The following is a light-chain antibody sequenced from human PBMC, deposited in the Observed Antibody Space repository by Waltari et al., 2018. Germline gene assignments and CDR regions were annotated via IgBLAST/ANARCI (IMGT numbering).Light chain of an antibody. Sequence: QSTLTQPASVSGSPGQSITISCTGPTSDFGYYHLLSWYQQYPHAAPKLIIYEVDKRASGVSDRFSASKSGTTASLTISGLQTEDEAHYYCCSYAPTRTLAEFGGGTKVTVL. CDR1: TSDFGYYHL. V-gene: IGLV2-23*02. CDR3: CSYAPTRTLAE. J-gene: IGLJ3*02. CDR2: EVD.